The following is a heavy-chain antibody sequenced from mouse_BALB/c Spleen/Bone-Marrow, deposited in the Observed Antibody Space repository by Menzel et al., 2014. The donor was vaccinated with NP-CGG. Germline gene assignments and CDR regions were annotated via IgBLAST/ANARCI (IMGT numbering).Heavy chain of an antibody. V-gene: IGHV1-7*01. CDR3: ARGNPLYAMDY. Sequence: VQGVESGAELAKPGASVKMSCKASGYTFTSYWMHWVKQRPGQGLEWIGYINPSTGYTDYNQKFNDKATLTADKSSSTAYMQLSSLTSKDSAVYYCARGNPLYAMDYWGQGTPVTVSS. CDR2: INPSTGYT. D-gene: IGHD2-1*01. CDR1: GYTFTSYW. J-gene: IGHJ4*01.